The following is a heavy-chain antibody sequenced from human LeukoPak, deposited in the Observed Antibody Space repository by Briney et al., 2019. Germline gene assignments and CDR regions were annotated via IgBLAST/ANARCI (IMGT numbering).Heavy chain of an antibody. Sequence: VASVKVSCKASGYTFTSYYMHWVRQAPGQGLEWMGIINPSGGSTSYAQKFQGRVTMTRDTSTSTVYMELSSLISEDTAVYYCARGRSTTVTTYWFDPWGQGTLVTVSS. CDR3: ARGRSTTVTTYWFDP. V-gene: IGHV1-46*01. J-gene: IGHJ5*02. CDR2: INPSGGST. D-gene: IGHD4-17*01. CDR1: GYTFTSYY.